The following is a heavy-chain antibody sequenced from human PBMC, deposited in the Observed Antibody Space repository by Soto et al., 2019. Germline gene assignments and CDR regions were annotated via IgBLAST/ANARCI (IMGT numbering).Heavy chain of an antibody. Sequence: SETLSLTCTVSGGSISSSDYYWAWIRQPPGKGLEWIGSIDYRGSTYYNPSLRSRVTVSVEMFKNQISLKVRSVTATDTAVYYSARPLYGGNSWFFDYWGRGTLVTVSS. CDR2: IDYRGST. V-gene: IGHV4-39*01. J-gene: IGHJ4*02. D-gene: IGHD4-17*01. CDR1: GGSISSSDYY. CDR3: ARPLYGGNSWFFDY.